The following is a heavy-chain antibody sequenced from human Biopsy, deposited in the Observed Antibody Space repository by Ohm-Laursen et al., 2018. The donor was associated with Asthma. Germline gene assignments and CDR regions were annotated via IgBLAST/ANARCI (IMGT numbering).Heavy chain of an antibody. CDR1: GGSFTHYF. CDR2: INYRGDT. CDR3: VRGEEVAGTYFKD. Sequence: SDTLSLTWAISGGSFTHYFWMWIRQPPGKGLEWIGEINYRGDTNYNPSLESRVSISVDTSTYHFSPRLNSVTAADTAVYYCVRGEEVAGTYFKDWDQGTLVTVSS. D-gene: IGHD6-19*01. J-gene: IGHJ1*01. V-gene: IGHV4-34*01.